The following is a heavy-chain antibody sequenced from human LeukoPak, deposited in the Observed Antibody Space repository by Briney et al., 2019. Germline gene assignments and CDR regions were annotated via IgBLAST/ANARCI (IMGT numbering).Heavy chain of an antibody. CDR1: GFTFSSYS. V-gene: IGHV3-21*01. D-gene: IGHD3-22*01. CDR3: ARLMYDSSGYLGFDY. Sequence: PGGSLRLSCAASGFTFSSYSMNWVRQAPGKGLEWVSSISSSSSYIYYADSVKGRFTISRDNAKNSLYLQMNSLRAEDTAVYYCARLMYDSSGYLGFDYWGQGTLATVSS. J-gene: IGHJ4*02. CDR2: ISSSSSYI.